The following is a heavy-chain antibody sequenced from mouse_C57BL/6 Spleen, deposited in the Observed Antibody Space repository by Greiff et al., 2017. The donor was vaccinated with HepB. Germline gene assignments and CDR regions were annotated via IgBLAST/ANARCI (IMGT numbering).Heavy chain of an antibody. V-gene: IGHV2-2*01. Sequence: VQLQQSGPGLVQPSQSLSITCTVSGFSLTSYGVHWVRQSPGKGLEWLGVIWSGGSTDYNAAFISRLSISKDNSKSQVFFKMNSLQADDTAIYYCARNSEGRPVWYAMDYWGQGTSVTVSS. J-gene: IGHJ4*01. CDR1: GFSLTSYG. CDR2: IWSGGST. CDR3: ARNSEGRPVWYAMDY.